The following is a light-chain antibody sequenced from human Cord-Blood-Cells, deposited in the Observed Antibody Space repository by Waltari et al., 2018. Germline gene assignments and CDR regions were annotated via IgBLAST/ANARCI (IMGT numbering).Light chain of an antibody. CDR2: DVS. CDR1: SSYVGGYNY. CDR3: SSYTSSSTWV. Sequence: QSALTQPASVSGSPGPSITIPCTGTSSYVGGYNYVSWYQQPPGKAPKLMIYDVSKRPSGVSNRFSGSKSGNTASLTISGLQAEDEADYYCSSYTSSSTWVFGGGTKLTVL. J-gene: IGLJ3*02. V-gene: IGLV2-14*01.